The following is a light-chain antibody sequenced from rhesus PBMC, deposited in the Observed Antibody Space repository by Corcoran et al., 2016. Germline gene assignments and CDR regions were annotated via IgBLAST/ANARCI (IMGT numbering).Light chain of an antibody. J-gene: IGKJ3*01. CDR3: QKYSNSPFT. Sequence: QVILTQSPATLSLSPGERATLSCRASQNVGSYLAWYQQKPGQAPRLHIYGVSSRAPGIPDRFNGSGCETEVSLTISSLEPEDVAVYSCQKYSNSPFTFGPGTKLDIK. CDR2: GVS. V-gene: IGKV3-53*01. CDR1: QNVGSY.